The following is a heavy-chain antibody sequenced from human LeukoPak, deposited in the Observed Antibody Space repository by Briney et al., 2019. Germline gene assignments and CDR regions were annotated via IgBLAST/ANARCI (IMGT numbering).Heavy chain of an antibody. Sequence: SETLSLTCAVSGGSVNSYYLSWIRQPAGKTLEWIGRIYDGGSTNYNPSLKSRVTISVDSSKNQFSLRLSSVTAADTAVYYCARVTGYVMEDYFDYWGQGTLVTVSS. V-gene: IGHV4-4*07. J-gene: IGHJ4*02. D-gene: IGHD6-13*01. CDR2: IYDGGST. CDR3: ARVTGYVMEDYFDY. CDR1: GGSVNSYY.